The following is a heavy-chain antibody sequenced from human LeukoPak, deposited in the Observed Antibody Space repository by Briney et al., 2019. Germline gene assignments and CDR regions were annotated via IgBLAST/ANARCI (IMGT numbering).Heavy chain of an antibody. D-gene: IGHD2-2*01. J-gene: IGHJ4*02. CDR2: ISGSGGST. CDR1: GFTFTSYA. Sequence: GGSLRLSCAASGFTFTSYAMSWVRQAPGKGLEWVSAISGSGGSTYYADSVKGRFTISRDNSKNTLYLQMNSLRAEDTAVYYCAKDKAGVVPAATHFDFWGQGTLVTVSS. CDR3: AKDKAGVVPAATHFDF. V-gene: IGHV3-23*01.